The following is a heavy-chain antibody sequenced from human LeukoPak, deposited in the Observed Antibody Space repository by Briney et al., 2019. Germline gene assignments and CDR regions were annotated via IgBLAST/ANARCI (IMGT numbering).Heavy chain of an antibody. Sequence: KPGGSLRLSCAASGFTFSSYAMSWVRQAPGKGLEWVSAISDSGSSTYYADSVKGRFTISRDNSKNTLHLQMNSLRAEDTAVYYCARGDVSAGWLQEKDPNDAFDIWGQGTMVTVSS. J-gene: IGHJ3*02. CDR2: ISDSGSST. V-gene: IGHV3-23*01. CDR1: GFTFSSYA. CDR3: ARGDVSAGWLQEKDPNDAFDI. D-gene: IGHD5-24*01.